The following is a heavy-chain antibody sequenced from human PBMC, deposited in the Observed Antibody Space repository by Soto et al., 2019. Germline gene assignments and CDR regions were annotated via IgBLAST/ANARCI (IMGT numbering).Heavy chain of an antibody. V-gene: IGHV3-23*01. CDR2: ISGSGGST. D-gene: IGHD3-22*01. CDR1: GFTFSSYA. Sequence: PGGSLILSCAASGFTFSSYAMSWVRQAPGKGLEWVSVISGSGGSTHYADSVKGRSTISRDNSKNTLHLQVNSLRGEDTAVYYYAKEADISGYYPDYWGQGTQVTVSS. J-gene: IGHJ4*02. CDR3: AKEADISGYYPDY.